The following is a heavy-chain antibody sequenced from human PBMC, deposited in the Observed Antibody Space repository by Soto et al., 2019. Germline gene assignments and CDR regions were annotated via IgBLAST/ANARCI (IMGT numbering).Heavy chain of an antibody. CDR2: INTHNGNT. D-gene: IGHD3-22*01. CDR3: AQGFYYDSSGYYYGMDV. J-gene: IGHJ6*02. Sequence: ASVKVSCKASGYTFSTYVISWVRQAPGQGLEWMGWINTHNGNTNYAQKFQGRVTITADESTSTAYMELSSLRSEDTAVYYCAQGFYYDSSGYYYGMDVWGQGTTVTVSS. V-gene: IGHV1-18*01. CDR1: GYTFSTYV.